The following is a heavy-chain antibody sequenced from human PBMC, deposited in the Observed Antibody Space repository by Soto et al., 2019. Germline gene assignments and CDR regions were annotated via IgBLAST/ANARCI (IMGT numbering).Heavy chain of an antibody. CDR3: AKVGYDSSGYYPP. D-gene: IGHD3-22*01. CDR2: FDPEDGET. V-gene: IGHV1-24*01. Sequence: ASVKVSCKVSGYTLTELSMHWVRQAPGKGLEWMGGFDPEDGETIYAQKFQGRVTVTEDTSTDTAYMELSSLRSEDTAVYYCAKVGYDSSGYYPPWGQGTLVTVSS. CDR1: GYTLTELS. J-gene: IGHJ5*02.